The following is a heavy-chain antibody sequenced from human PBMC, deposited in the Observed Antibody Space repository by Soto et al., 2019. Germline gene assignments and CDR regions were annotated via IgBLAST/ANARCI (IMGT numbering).Heavy chain of an antibody. D-gene: IGHD3-3*01. CDR2: ISGHNGST. J-gene: IGHJ6*03. Sequence: GASVKVSCKASGYPFSSYGISWVRRAPGQGLEWMGWISGHNGSTKYPQKLQDRVTMTTDTSTSTAYMELRSLKSDDTAVYYCARAVPNALRFREWSQYYYYYMDVWAKAVTVNVS. V-gene: IGHV1-18*01. CDR3: ARAVPNALRFREWSQYYYYYMDV. CDR1: GYPFSSYG.